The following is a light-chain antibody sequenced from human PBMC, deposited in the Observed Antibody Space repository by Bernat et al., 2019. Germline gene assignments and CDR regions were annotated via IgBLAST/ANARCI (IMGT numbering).Light chain of an antibody. CDR3: QQTYSTLFT. CDR2: IAS. V-gene: IGKV1-39*01. CDR1: QSINNN. Sequence: DIQMTQSPSSLSASVGDRVTITCRASQSINNNLNWYQQKPGKAPKLLISIASNLESGVPSRFSGSGSGTDFTLTISSLQPEDFATYYCQQTYSTLFTFGPGTRVDIK. J-gene: IGKJ3*01.